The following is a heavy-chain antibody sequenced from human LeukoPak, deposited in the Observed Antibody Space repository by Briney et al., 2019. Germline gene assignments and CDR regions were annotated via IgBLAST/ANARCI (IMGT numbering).Heavy chain of an antibody. D-gene: IGHD6-25*01. CDR2: IGSSGTII. Sequence: PGGSLRLSCAVSGFPFSVYEMNWVRQAPGKGLEWVSNIGSSGTIIYYADFVRGRFSISRDNAKNSLYLQMNSLRVEDTAVYYCALIAAASDFDYWGQGSLVTVSS. CDR1: GFPFSVYE. CDR3: ALIAAASDFDY. V-gene: IGHV3-48*03. J-gene: IGHJ4*02.